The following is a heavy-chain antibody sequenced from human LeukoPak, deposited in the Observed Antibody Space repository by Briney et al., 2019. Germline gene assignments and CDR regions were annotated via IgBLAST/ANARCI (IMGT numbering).Heavy chain of an antibody. D-gene: IGHD4-23*01. CDR2: FDPEDGET. CDR1: GYTLTELS. V-gene: IGHV1-24*01. J-gene: IGHJ4*02. CDR3: ATWSALESVPWYYFDY. Sequence: ASVKVSCKVSGYTLTELSMHWVRQAPGKGPEWMGGFDPEDGETIYAQKFQGRVTMTEDTSTDTAYMELSSLRSEDTAVYYCATWSALESVPWYYFDYWGQGTLVTVSS.